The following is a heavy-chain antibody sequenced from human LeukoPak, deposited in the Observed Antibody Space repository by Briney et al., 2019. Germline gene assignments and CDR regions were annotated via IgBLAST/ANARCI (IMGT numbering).Heavy chain of an antibody. V-gene: IGHV3-33*01. CDR1: GFTFSSYG. CDR2: IWYDGSNK. J-gene: IGHJ6*03. Sequence: PGGSLRLSCAASGFTFSSYGMHWVRQAPGKGLKWVAVIWYDGSNKYYADSVKGRFTISRDNSKNTLYLQMNSLRAEDTAVYYCASPGAPNYYYMDVWGKGTTVTVSS. CDR3: ASPGAPNYYYMDV.